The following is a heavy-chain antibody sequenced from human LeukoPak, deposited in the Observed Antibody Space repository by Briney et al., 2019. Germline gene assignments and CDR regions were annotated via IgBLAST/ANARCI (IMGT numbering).Heavy chain of an antibody. Sequence: PSQTLSLTCTVSGGSISSGSYYWSWIRQPAGKGLEWIGRIYTSGSTNYNPSLKSRVTISVDTSKNQFSLKLSSVTAADTAVYYCARERYVYSYGNNNWFDPWGQGTLVTVSS. CDR1: GGSISSGSYY. CDR3: ARERYVYSYGNNNWFDP. CDR2: IYTSGST. J-gene: IGHJ5*02. D-gene: IGHD5-18*01. V-gene: IGHV4-61*02.